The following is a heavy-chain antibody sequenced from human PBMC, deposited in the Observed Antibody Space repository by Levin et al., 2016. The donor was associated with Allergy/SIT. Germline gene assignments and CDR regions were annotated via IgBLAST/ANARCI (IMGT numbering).Heavy chain of an antibody. D-gene: IGHD3-3*01. V-gene: IGHV4-59*01. CDR2: IYYSGST. CDR3: ARAVLDYDFWSGYYFDY. CDR1: GGSISSYY. Sequence: SETLSLTCTVSGGSISSYYWSWIRQPPGKGLEWIGYIYYSGSTNYNPSLKSRVTISVDTSKNQFSLKLSSVTAADTAVYYCARAVLDYDFWSGYYFDYWGQGTLVTVSS. J-gene: IGHJ4*02.